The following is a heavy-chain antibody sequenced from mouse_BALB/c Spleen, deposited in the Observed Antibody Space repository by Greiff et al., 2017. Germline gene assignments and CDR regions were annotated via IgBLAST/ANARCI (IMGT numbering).Heavy chain of an antibody. J-gene: IGHJ2*01. V-gene: IGHV5-17*02. CDR2: ISSGSSTI. CDR1: GFTFSSFG. Sequence: EVMLVESGGGLVQPGGSRKLSCAASGFTFSSFGMHWVRQAPEKGLEWVAYISSGSSTIYYADTVKGRFTISRDNPKNTLFLQMTSLRSEDTAMYYCARSEGNYCDYWGQGTTLTVSS. CDR3: ARSEGNYCDY.